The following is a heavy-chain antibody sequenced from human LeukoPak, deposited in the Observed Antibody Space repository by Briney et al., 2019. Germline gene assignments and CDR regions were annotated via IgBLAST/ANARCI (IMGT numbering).Heavy chain of an antibody. CDR1: GFTFSSYW. D-gene: IGHD3-10*01. CDR3: AREGGWFGELLYTVMGPRLNGGPYDY. V-gene: IGHV3-7*01. J-gene: IGHJ4*02. CDR2: IKQDGSEK. Sequence: PGGSLRLSCAASGFTFSSYWMSWVRQAPGKGLEWMANIKQDGSEKYYVDSVKGRFTISRDNAKNSLYLQMNSLRAEDTAVYYCAREGGWFGELLYTVMGPRLNGGPYDYWGQGTLVTVSS.